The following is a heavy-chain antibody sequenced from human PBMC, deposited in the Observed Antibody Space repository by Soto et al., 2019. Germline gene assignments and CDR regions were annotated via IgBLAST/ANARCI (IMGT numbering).Heavy chain of an antibody. J-gene: IGHJ4*02. CDR2: IYGNGTET. CDR1: GFDFYLYT. V-gene: IGHV3-23*01. D-gene: IGHD1-1*01. Sequence: EVHLLESGGDLVRPGGSLRLSCVASGFDFYLYTMNWVRQAPGKGLEWVSGIYGNGTETFHADSVKGRFTISRDNTRNTVYLQMNSLRDEDTAVYYCAKDKQPGGIWEIDWWGQGTRVTVS. CDR3: AKDKQPGGIWEIDW.